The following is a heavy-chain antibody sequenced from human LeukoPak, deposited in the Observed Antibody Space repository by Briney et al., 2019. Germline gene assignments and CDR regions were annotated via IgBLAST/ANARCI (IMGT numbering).Heavy chain of an antibody. J-gene: IGHJ4*02. D-gene: IGHD2-2*01. Sequence: GSLRLSCAASGFTFSSYSMNWVRQPPGKGLEWIGEINHSGSTNYNPSLKSRVTISVDTSKNQFSLKLSSVTAADTAVYYCAVGVRYCSSTSCSLHFDYWGQGTLVTVSS. CDR3: AVGVRYCSSTSCSLHFDY. CDR1: GFTFSSYS. CDR2: INHSGST. V-gene: IGHV4-34*08.